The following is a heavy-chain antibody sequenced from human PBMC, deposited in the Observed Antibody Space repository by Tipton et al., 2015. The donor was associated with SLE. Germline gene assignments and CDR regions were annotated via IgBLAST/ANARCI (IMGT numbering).Heavy chain of an antibody. Sequence: SLRLSCAASGFTFDGHAMHWVRQATGKCLEWIAGLNWNSAGMGFVDSVKGRFTISRDNAKNSLYLQMNSLRSEDTALYYCARGGFYPGSGNQYYFDYWGQGTMVTVSS. J-gene: IGHJ4*02. D-gene: IGHD3-10*01. CDR2: LNWNSAGM. CDR1: GFTFDGHA. V-gene: IGHV3-9*01. CDR3: ARGGFYPGSGNQYYFDY.